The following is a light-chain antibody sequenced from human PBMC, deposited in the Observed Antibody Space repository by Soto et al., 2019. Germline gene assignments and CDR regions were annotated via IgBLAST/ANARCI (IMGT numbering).Light chain of an antibody. CDR1: SSDVGAYNY. CDR3: TSYAGTYSFFYV. Sequence: QSVLTQPPSPSGSPGQSVTLSCTGTSSDVGAYNYVSWYQQLPGKAPKLIIYEVSKRPSGVPDRFSGSKSGNTASLTVSGLQAEDEADYYCTSYAGTYSFFYVFGTGTKVTVL. V-gene: IGLV2-8*01. J-gene: IGLJ1*01. CDR2: EVS.